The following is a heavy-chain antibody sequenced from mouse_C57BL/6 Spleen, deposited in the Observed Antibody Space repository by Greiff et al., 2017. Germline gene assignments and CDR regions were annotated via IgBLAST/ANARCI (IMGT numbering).Heavy chain of an antibody. V-gene: IGHV1-64*01. CDR3: ARSGYADAMDY. Sequence: QVQLQQPGAELVKPGASVKLSCKASGYTFTSYWMHWVKQRPGQGLEWIGMIHPNSGSTNYNEKFKSKATLTVDKSSSTAYMQRSSLTSEDSAVYYCARSGYADAMDYWGQGTSVTVSS. CDR2: IHPNSGST. CDR1: GYTFTSYW. D-gene: IGHD2-2*01. J-gene: IGHJ4*01.